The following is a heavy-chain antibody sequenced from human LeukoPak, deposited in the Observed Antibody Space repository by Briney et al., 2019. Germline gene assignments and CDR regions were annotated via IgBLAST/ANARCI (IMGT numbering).Heavy chain of an antibody. J-gene: IGHJ4*02. CDR1: GFTFSSYS. CDR3: ARVRGIAAAAPLDY. V-gene: IGHV3-21*01. D-gene: IGHD6-13*01. CDR2: ISSSSSYI. Sequence: GGSLRLSCAASGFTFSSYSMNWVRQAPGKGLEWVSSISSSSSYIYYADSVKGRFTISRDNAKNSLYLQMNSLRAEDTAVYYCARVRGIAAAAPLDYWGQGTLVTVSS.